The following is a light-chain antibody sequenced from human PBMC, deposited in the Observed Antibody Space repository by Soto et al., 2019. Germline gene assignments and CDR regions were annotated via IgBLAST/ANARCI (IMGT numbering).Light chain of an antibody. CDR1: QDISNY. J-gene: IGKJ1*01. V-gene: IGKV1-33*01. Sequence: DIQMTQSPSSLSASVGDRVTITCQASQDISNYLNWYQQKPGKAPKLLIYDASNLETGVPSRFSGSGSGTDFTFTISSLQPEDIATYYCHQYFSTLWTFGQGTKVEIK. CDR2: DAS. CDR3: HQYFSTLWT.